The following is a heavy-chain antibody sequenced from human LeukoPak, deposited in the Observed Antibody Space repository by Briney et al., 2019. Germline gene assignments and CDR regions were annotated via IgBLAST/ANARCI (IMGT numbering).Heavy chain of an antibody. Sequence: SETLSLTCSVSGGSISGGPYYWGWIRQPPGKGLEWIGSIYYDGSTNYNPSLKSRVAISVDTSKNQFSLRLSSVTAADTAVYYCVSHSSGYYFEFDYWGQGTLVTVSS. CDR1: GGSISGGPYY. V-gene: IGHV4-39*01. J-gene: IGHJ4*02. CDR3: VSHSSGYYFEFDY. D-gene: IGHD3-22*01. CDR2: IYYDGST.